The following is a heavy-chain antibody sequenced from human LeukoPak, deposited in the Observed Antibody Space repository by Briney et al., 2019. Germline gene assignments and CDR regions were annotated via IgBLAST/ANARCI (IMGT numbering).Heavy chain of an antibody. V-gene: IGHV1-2*02. J-gene: IGHJ4*02. Sequence: ASVKVSCKASGYTFTGYYMHWVRQAPGQGLEGMGWINPNSGGTNYAQKFQGRVTMTTDTSTSTAYMELRSLRSDDTAVYYCARDGQWLVLWGFDYWGQGTLVTVSS. CDR1: GYTFTGYY. CDR3: ARDGQWLVLWGFDY. D-gene: IGHD6-19*01. CDR2: INPNSGGT.